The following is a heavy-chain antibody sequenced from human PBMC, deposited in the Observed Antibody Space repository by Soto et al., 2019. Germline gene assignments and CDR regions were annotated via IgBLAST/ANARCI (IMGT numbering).Heavy chain of an antibody. CDR1: GFTFSSYW. CDR2: IKQDGSEK. Sequence: ESGGGLVQPGGSLRLSCAASGFTFSSYWMSWVRQGPGKGLEWVANIKQDGSEKYYVDSVKGRFTISRDNAKNSLYLQMNSLRAEDTAVYYCARDRGYSYGYFDYWGQGTLVTVSS. D-gene: IGHD5-18*01. J-gene: IGHJ4*02. V-gene: IGHV3-7*01. CDR3: ARDRGYSYGYFDY.